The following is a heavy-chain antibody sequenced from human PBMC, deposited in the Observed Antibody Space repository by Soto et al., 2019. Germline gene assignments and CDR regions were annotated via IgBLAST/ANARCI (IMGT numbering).Heavy chain of an antibody. V-gene: IGHV3-11*01. D-gene: IGHD6-19*01. CDR1: GFRFSDYY. CDR2: ISSSGTTI. Sequence: QVQLVESGGGLVKPGGSLRLSCAASGFRFSDYYMSWIRQAPGKGLEWVSYISSSGTTIYYADSVKGRFAISRDNAKNSLYLQMNSLRAEDTAMYYCASGQAVSRGHDYWGQGTLVTVSS. CDR3: ASGQAVSRGHDY. J-gene: IGHJ4*02.